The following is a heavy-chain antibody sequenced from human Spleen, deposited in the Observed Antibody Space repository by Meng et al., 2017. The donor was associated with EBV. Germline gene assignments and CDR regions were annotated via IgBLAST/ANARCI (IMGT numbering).Heavy chain of an antibody. CDR2: ISGYDGNT. Sequence: QVRLVQAGAEVKKSGASVKVACKASGYTFSNYGIAWVRQAPGQGLEWMGWISGYDGNTNYEQKFQGRVTMNTDTSTSTAYMELRSLRSDDTAIYYCGRVGRYCGGDCYVDYWGQGTLVTVSS. CDR3: GRVGRYCGGDCYVDY. CDR1: GYTFSNYG. D-gene: IGHD2-21*02. J-gene: IGHJ4*02. V-gene: IGHV1-18*01.